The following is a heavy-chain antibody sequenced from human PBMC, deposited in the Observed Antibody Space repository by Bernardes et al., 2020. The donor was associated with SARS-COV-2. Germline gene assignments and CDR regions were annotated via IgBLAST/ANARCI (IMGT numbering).Heavy chain of an antibody. CDR3: ARHLGYCSSTSCPGSGVFDY. CDR2: LYYSGST. D-gene: IGHD2-2*01. V-gene: IGHV4-59*08. Sequence: SETLSLTCTVSGGSISSYYWSWIRQPPGKGLEWIGYLYYSGSTNYNPSLKSRVTISVDTSKNQFSLKLSSVTAADTAVYYCARHLGYCSSTSCPGSGVFDYWGQGTLVTVSS. CDR1: GGSISSYY. J-gene: IGHJ4*02.